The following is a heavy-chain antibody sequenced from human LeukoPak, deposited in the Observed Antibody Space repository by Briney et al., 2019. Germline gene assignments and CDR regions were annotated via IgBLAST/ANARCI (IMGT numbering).Heavy chain of an antibody. CDR3: ARDLRYCSSNRCYAGVDY. D-gene: IGHD2-2*01. J-gene: IGHJ4*02. CDR1: GFTFSSYS. V-gene: IGHV3-21*01. CDR2: ISSSSSYI. Sequence: GGSLRLSCAASGFTFSSYSMNWVRQAPGKGLEWVSSISSSSSYIYYADSVKGRFTISRDNAKNSLYLQMNSLRAEDTAVYYCARDLRYCSSNRCYAGVDYWGQGTLVTVSS.